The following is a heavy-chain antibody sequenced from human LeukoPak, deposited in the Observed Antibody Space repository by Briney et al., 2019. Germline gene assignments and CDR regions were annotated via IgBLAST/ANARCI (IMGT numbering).Heavy chain of an antibody. CDR2: INPSGGST. V-gene: IGHV1-46*01. CDR1: GYTFTSYY. D-gene: IGHD3-22*01. CDR3: AREWGERYYDSSGYYSPYYFDY. J-gene: IGHJ4*02. Sequence: ASVKVSCKASGYTFTSYYMHWVRQAPGQGLEWTGIINPSGGSTSYAQKFQGRVTMTRDTSTSTVYMELSSLRSEDTAVYYCAREWGERYYDSSGYYSPYYFDYWGQGTLVTVSS.